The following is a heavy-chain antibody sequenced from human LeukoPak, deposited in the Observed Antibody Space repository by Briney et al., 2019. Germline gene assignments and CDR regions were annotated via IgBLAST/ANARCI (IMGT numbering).Heavy chain of an antibody. Sequence: ASVKASCKASGYTFTSYYMHWVRQAPGQGLEWMGIINHSGGSTSYAQKFQGRVTMTRDMSTSTVYMELSSLRSEDTAVYYCARTADGDYFDYWGQGTLVTVSS. V-gene: IGHV1-46*01. D-gene: IGHD4-17*01. CDR2: INHSGGST. CDR1: GYTFTSYY. CDR3: ARTADGDYFDY. J-gene: IGHJ4*02.